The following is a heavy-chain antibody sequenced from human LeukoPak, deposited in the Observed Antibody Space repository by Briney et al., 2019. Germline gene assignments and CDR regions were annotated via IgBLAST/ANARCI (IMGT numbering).Heavy chain of an antibody. J-gene: IGHJ2*01. Sequence: SETLSLTCTVSGGSISSSSYYWGWIRQPPGKGLEWIGSIYYSGSTYYNPSLKSRVTISVDTSKNQFSLKLSSVTAADTAVYYCARRITIFGVVINWYFDLWGRGTLVTVSS. CDR1: GGSISSSSYY. D-gene: IGHD3-3*01. CDR2: IYYSGST. CDR3: ARRITIFGVVINWYFDL. V-gene: IGHV4-39*01.